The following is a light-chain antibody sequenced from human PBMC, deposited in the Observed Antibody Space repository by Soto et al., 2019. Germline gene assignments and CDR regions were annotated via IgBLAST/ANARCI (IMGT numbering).Light chain of an antibody. V-gene: IGKV3-20*01. CDR1: RIVSFAY. J-gene: IGKJ2*01. CDR3: QQYVTPPYT. Sequence: IVLTQSPDTLSLSPGERASLSCRASRIVSFAYVAWYQLRPGQAPRLLIYGASSRATGIPDRFSGSGSGTDFTLTIGRLEPEDSAVYYCQQYVTPPYTFGQGIKLEI. CDR2: GAS.